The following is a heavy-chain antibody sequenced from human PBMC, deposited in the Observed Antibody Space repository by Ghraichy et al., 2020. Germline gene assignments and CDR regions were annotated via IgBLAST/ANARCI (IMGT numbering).Heavy chain of an antibody. V-gene: IGHV1-18*01. Sequence: ASVKVSCKASGYTFTSYGISWVRQAPGQGLEWMGWISAYNGNTNYAQKLQGRVTMTTDTSTSTAYMELRSLRSDDTAVYYCARDPVKLGWELLRAHKYYFDYWGQGTLVTVSS. D-gene: IGHD1-26*01. CDR3: ARDPVKLGWELLRAHKYYFDY. CDR2: ISAYNGNT. J-gene: IGHJ4*02. CDR1: GYTFTSYG.